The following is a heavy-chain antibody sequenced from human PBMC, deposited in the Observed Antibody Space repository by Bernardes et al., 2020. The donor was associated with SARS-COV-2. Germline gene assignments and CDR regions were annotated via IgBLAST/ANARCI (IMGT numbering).Heavy chain of an antibody. CDR1: GNTFTSYA. CDR2: IIPLFGTT. V-gene: IGHV1-69*13. Sequence: SWKDSCKTSGNTFTSYAVIWVRQAPGQGLECMGGIIPLFGTTTYAQNFQGRVTIAADESTSTVYMELSSLRSEDTAMYYCAREPIAARPGIWFDPWGQGTLVNVSS. J-gene: IGHJ5*02. D-gene: IGHD6-6*01. CDR3: AREPIAARPGIWFDP.